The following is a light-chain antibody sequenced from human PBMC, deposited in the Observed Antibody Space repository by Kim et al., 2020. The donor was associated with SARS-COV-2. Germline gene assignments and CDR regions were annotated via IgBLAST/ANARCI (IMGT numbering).Light chain of an antibody. V-gene: IGLV3-19*01. CDR3: NSRDSSGDYLDRV. CDR2: GKN. Sequence: SSALTQDPAVSVALGQTVKITCQGDSLRSYYASWYQQKPGQAPVLVIYGKNNRPSGIPDRFSGSSSGNTASLTITGAQAEDEADYYCNSRDSSGDYLDRVFGGGTQLTVL. J-gene: IGLJ3*02. CDR1: SLRSYY.